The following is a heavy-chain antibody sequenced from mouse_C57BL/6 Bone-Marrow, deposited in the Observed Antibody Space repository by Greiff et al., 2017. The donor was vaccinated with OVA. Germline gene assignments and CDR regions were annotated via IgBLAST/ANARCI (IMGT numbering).Heavy chain of an antibody. V-gene: IGHV3-6*01. CDR1: GYSITSGYY. J-gene: IGHJ2*01. CDR2: ISYDGSN. D-gene: IGHD1-1*01. CDR3: ARGGNLLLDY. Sequence: EVQLQQSGPGLVKPSQSLSLTCSVTGYSITSGYYWNWIRQFPGNKLEWMGYISYDGSNNYNPSLKNRISITRDTSKNQFFLKLNSVTTEDTATYYCARGGNLLLDYWGQGTTLTVSS.